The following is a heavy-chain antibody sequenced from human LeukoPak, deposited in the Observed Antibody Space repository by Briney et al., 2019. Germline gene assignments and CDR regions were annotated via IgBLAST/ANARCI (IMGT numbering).Heavy chain of an antibody. Sequence: SETLSLTCTVSGVSISSSSYYWGWIRQPPGKGLEWIGSIYYSGSTFYNPSLESRVTISVDTSQNQFSLKLSSVTAADTAVYYCARQSGPYASRWFDYWGQGTLVTVSS. CDR2: IYYSGST. V-gene: IGHV4-39*01. D-gene: IGHD6-13*01. J-gene: IGHJ4*02. CDR1: GVSISSSSYY. CDR3: ARQSGPYASRWFDY.